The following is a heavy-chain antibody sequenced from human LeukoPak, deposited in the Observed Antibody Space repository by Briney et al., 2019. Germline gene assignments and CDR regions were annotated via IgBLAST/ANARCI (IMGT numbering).Heavy chain of an antibody. CDR3: ARASLGVTASGGFDP. D-gene: IGHD1-26*01. CDR2: MNPKSGNT. J-gene: IGHJ5*02. CDR1: GYTLTSYD. V-gene: IGHV1-8*01. Sequence: ASVKVSCKASGYTLTSYDVIWVQQATGQGLEWMGWMNPKSGNTGSTQNFQDRVAMTRDTSINTAYMELSSLTSEDTAVYYCARASLGVTASGGFDPWGQGTLVTVSS.